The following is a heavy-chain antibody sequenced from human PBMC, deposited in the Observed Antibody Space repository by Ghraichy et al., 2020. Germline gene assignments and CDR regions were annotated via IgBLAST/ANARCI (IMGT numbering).Heavy chain of an antibody. CDR3: ARDGGYYDSSGYWFDP. D-gene: IGHD3-22*01. CDR2: ISSSSSYI. V-gene: IGHV3-21*01. J-gene: IGHJ5*02. CDR1: GFTFSSYS. Sequence: GGSLRLSCAASGFTFSSYSMNWVRQAPGKGLEWVSSISSSSSYIYYADSVKGRFTISRDNAKNSLYLQMNSLRAEDTAVYYCARDGGYYDSSGYWFDPWGQGTLVTVSS.